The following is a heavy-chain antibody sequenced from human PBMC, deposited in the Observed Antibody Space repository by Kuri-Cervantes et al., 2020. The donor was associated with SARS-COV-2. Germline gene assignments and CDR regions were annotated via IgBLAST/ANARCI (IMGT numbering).Heavy chain of an antibody. D-gene: IGHD3-22*01. CDR3: ARVVDSSGYYGGDPWFDP. CDR1: GGSFSAYQ. J-gene: IGHJ5*02. Sequence: SETLSLTCAVHGGSFSAYQWSWIRQPPGKGLEWIGEINHTGSTSYNPSLKSRVTISEDTPKNQFSLKLSSVTAADTAVYYCARVVDSSGYYGGDPWFDPWGQGTLVTVSS. CDR2: INHTGST. V-gene: IGHV4-34*01.